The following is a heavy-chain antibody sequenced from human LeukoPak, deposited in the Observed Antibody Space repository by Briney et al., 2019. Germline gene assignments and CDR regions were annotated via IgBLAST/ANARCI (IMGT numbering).Heavy chain of an antibody. J-gene: IGHJ6*02. CDR2: IKQDGSEK. CDR3: ARDLNGDYHYYYYGMDV. Sequence: PGGSLRLSCAASGFTFSSYAMSWVRQAPGKGLEWVANIKQDGSEKYYVDSVKGRFTISRDNAKNSLYLQMNSLRAEDTAVYYCARDLNGDYHYYYYGMDVWGQGTTVTVSS. D-gene: IGHD4-17*01. CDR1: GFTFSSYA. V-gene: IGHV3-7*01.